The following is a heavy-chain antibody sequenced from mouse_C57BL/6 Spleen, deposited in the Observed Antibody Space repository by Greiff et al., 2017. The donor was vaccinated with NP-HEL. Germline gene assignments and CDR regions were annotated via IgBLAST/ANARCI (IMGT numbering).Heavy chain of an antibody. D-gene: IGHD3-2*01. V-gene: IGHV5-6*01. CDR3: ATLDSPFAY. J-gene: IGHJ3*01. CDR2: ISSGGSYT. Sequence: EVQVVESGGDLVKPGGSLKLSCAASGFTFSSYGMSWVRQTPDKRLEWVATISSGGSYTYYPDSVKGRFTISRDNAKNTLYLQMSSLKSEDTAMYYCATLDSPFAYWGQGTLVTVSA. CDR1: GFTFSSYG.